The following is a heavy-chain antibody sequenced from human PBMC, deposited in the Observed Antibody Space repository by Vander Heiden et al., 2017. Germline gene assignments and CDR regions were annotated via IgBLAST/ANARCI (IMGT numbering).Heavy chain of an antibody. CDR1: GFTVRSNF. CDR3: ARYYDTSGPSPGGMDV. CDR2: SYRGYST. J-gene: IGHJ6*02. D-gene: IGHD3-22*01. V-gene: IGHV3-53*01. Sequence: EVQLVESGGGLIQPGGSLRLSCAASGFTVRSNFMSWVRQAPGKGLEWVSTSYRGYSTYDADSVKGRFTNSRDKSNNTMYLQMNSLRAEDTAVYFCARYYDTSGPSPGGMDVWGQGTTVTVSS.